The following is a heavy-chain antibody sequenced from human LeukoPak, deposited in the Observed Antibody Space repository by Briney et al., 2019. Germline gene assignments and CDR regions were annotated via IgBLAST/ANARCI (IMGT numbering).Heavy chain of an antibody. CDR3: ARSSGDSSLDY. CDR2: MNPNTADT. Sequence: GESLKVSCKASGYTFTGYYIHWVRQAPGQGLEWMGWMNPNTADTNYAQRFQGRVTMTRDMSISTAYMELSSLRSDDTAIFYCARSSGDSSLDYWGQGTLVTVSS. J-gene: IGHJ4*02. CDR1: GYTFTGYY. V-gene: IGHV1-2*02. D-gene: IGHD2-15*01.